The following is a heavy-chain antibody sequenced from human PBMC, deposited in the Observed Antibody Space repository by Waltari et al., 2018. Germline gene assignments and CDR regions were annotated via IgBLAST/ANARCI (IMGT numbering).Heavy chain of an antibody. D-gene: IGHD2-2*01. CDR2: IKQDGSEK. J-gene: IGHJ6*02. CDR3: AREVVVVPAANYGMDV. CDR1: GFTFSSYW. Sequence: EVQLVESGGGLVQPGGSLRLSCAASGFTFSSYWMSWVRQAPGKGLEWVANIKQDGSEKYYVDSVKGRFTISRDNAKNSLYLQMNSLRAEDTAVYYCAREVVVVPAANYGMDVWGQGTTVTVSS. V-gene: IGHV3-7*01.